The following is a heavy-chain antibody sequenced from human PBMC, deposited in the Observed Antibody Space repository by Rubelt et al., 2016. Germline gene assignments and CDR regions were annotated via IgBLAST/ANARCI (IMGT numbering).Heavy chain of an antibody. CDR3: ARGKGYGDYVGY. Sequence: VQLQQWGAGLLKPSETLSLTCAVYGGSFSGYYWSWIRQPPGKGLEWIGEINHSGSANYNPSLKSRVTISLDTPKNQFSLRLTSVTAADTAVYYCARGKGYGDYVGYWGQGALVTVSS. CDR1: GGSFSGYY. D-gene: IGHD4-17*01. V-gene: IGHV4-34*01. CDR2: INHSGSA. J-gene: IGHJ4*02.